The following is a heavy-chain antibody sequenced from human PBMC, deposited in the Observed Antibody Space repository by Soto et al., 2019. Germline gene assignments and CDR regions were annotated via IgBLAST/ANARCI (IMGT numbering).Heavy chain of an antibody. Sequence: QVQLQESGPGLVKPSQTLSLTCTVSGGSISSGGYYWSWIRQHPGKGLEGIGYIYYSGSTYYNPPLKSRVTISVDTSKNQSSLKLSSVTAADTAVYYCARLQFWSGYYTDYWGQGTLVTVSS. D-gene: IGHD3-3*01. J-gene: IGHJ4*02. CDR1: GGSISSGGYY. V-gene: IGHV4-31*03. CDR2: IYYSGST. CDR3: ARLQFWSGYYTDY.